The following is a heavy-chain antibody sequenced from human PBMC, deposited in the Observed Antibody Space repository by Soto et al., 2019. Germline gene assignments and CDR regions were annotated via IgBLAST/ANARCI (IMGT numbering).Heavy chain of an antibody. V-gene: IGHV1-3*01. CDR3: ARDQQFRNWFDS. CDR2: INAGNGNT. D-gene: IGHD6-13*01. Sequence: SVKVSCKASGYTFSRYAIHWVRQAPGQRLEWMGWINAGNGNTKYSQKFEGRVTLTTDTSANTVYMELSSLRFEDTALYYCARDQQFRNWFDSWGQGTLVTVSS. J-gene: IGHJ5*01. CDR1: GYTFSRYA.